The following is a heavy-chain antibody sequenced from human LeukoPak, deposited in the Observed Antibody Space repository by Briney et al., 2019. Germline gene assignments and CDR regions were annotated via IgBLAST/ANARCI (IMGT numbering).Heavy chain of an antibody. D-gene: IGHD3-10*01. CDR3: ARVVRGVNYDY. J-gene: IGHJ4*02. Sequence: TGGSLRLSCAASGFTVSSNYMSWVRQAPGKGLEWVSVIYSGGSTYYADSVKGRFTISRDNSKNTLYLQMNSLRAEDTAVYYCARVVRGVNYDYWGQGTLVTVSS. CDR2: IYSGGST. V-gene: IGHV3-53*01. CDR1: GFTVSSNY.